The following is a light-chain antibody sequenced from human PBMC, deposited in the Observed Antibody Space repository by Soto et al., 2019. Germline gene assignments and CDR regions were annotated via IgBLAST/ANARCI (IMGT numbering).Light chain of an antibody. CDR2: AAS. J-gene: IGKJ3*01. CDR1: QSISSY. V-gene: IGKV1-39*01. CDR3: QQSYSTPLFT. Sequence: DIQMTQSPSSLSASVGDRVTITCRASQSISSYLNWYQQKPGNAPKLLIYAASSLQSGVPSRFSGSGSGTDFTHTISSLQPEDFATYYCQQSYSTPLFTFGPGTKVDIK.